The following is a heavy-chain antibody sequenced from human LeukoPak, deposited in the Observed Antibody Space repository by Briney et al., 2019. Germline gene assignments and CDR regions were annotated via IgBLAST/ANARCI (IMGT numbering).Heavy chain of an antibody. D-gene: IGHD5-18*01. CDR3: ARDRGYSYDHGLYYFDY. CDR2: IIPIFGTA. Sequence: SVKVSCKASGGTFSSYAISWVRQAPRQGLEWMGGIIPIFGTANYAQKFQGRVTITTDESTSTAYMELSSLRSADTAVYYGARDRGYSYDHGLYYFDYWGQGTLVTVSS. J-gene: IGHJ4*02. V-gene: IGHV1-69*05. CDR1: GGTFSSYA.